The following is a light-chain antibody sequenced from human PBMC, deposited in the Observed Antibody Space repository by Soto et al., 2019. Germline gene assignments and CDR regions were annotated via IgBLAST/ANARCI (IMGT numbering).Light chain of an antibody. Sequence: EIVLTQSPGTLSLSPGERATLSCRASQSVGGVYLAWYQHRPGQAPSLLIYCASTRATGIPNRFSGSGSGPDFTLTINRLEPEDFAVYYCLQYGTSPYTFGQGTKLEIK. J-gene: IGKJ2*01. CDR1: QSVGGVY. CDR3: LQYGTSPYT. V-gene: IGKV3-20*01. CDR2: CAS.